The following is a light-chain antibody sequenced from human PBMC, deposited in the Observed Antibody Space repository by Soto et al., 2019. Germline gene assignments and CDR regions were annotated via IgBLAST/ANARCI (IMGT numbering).Light chain of an antibody. CDR2: GAS. J-gene: IGKJ1*01. CDR1: QSVSSN. Sequence: EIVMTQSPATLSVSPGERATLSCRASQSVSSNLAWYQQKPGQAPRLLIYGASTRATGIPARFSGSGSGTEFTLTISSLQSEDFAVYYCQQYNNWTRWTFGQGTKVDI. V-gene: IGKV3-15*01. CDR3: QQYNNWTRWT.